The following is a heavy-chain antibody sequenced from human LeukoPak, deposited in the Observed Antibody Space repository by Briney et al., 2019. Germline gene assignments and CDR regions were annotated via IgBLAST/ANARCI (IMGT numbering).Heavy chain of an antibody. V-gene: IGHV3-21*01. CDR2: ISSSSSYI. J-gene: IGHJ5*02. CDR3: ARYPRFGMTTAWFDP. D-gene: IGHD4-11*01. Sequence: PGGSLRLSCAVSGFTFSSYSMNWVRQAPGKGLEWVPSISSSSSYIYYADSVKGRFTISRDNAKNSLYLQMNSLRAEDTAVYYCARYPRFGMTTAWFDPWGQGTLVTVSS. CDR1: GFTFSSYS.